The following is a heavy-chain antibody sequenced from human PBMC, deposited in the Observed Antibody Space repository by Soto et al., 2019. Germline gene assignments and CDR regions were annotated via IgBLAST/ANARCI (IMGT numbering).Heavy chain of an antibody. J-gene: IGHJ4*02. CDR2: VKSDGSST. V-gene: IGHV3-74*01. CDR1: GFTFSSHW. CDR3: ARTNIAAAGTSTVDY. D-gene: IGHD6-13*01. Sequence: GGSLRLSCAASGFTFSSHWMHWVRQAPGKGLVWVSRVKSDGSSTAYADSVKGRFTISRDNAKNMLYLQMNSLRAEDTAVYYCARTNIAAAGTSTVDYWGQGTLVTVSS.